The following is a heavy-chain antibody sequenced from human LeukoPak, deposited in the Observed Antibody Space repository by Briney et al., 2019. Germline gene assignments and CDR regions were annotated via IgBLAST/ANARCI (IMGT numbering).Heavy chain of an antibody. V-gene: IGHV4-39*01. Sequence: PSETLSLTCTVSGGSISSSSYYWGWIRQPPGKGLEWIGSIYYSGSTYYNPSLKSRVTISVDTSKNQFSLKLSSVIAADTAVYYCARHKEADFWSGYYFDYWGQGTLVTVSS. D-gene: IGHD3-3*01. CDR3: ARHKEADFWSGYYFDY. CDR2: IYYSGST. CDR1: GGSISSSSYY. J-gene: IGHJ4*02.